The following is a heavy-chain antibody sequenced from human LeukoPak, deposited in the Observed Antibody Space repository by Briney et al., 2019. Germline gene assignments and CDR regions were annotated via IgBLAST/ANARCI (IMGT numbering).Heavy chain of an antibody. CDR3: ARGVFIVPHDAFDI. CDR2: ISNDGNNK. J-gene: IGHJ3*02. CDR1: GFPFSSYG. V-gene: IGHV3-30*03. D-gene: IGHD2-21*01. Sequence: PGGSLRLSCAASGFPFSSYGMHWVRQAPGKGLEWVAAISNDGNNKFYADSVKGRFTISRDNPKNTMNLQMNSLRAEDTAVYYCARGVFIVPHDAFDIWGQGTMVTVSS.